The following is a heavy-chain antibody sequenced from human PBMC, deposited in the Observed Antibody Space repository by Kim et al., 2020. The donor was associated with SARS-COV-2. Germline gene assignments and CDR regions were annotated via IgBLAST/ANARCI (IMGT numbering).Heavy chain of an antibody. J-gene: IGHJ4*02. V-gene: IGHV3-21*01. CDR3: ATSGVGASSPNFDY. D-gene: IGHD1-26*01. Sequence: ADSVKGRVTSARDNAKNSLYLQMNSLRAEDTAVYYCATSGVGASSPNFDYWGQGTLVTVSS.